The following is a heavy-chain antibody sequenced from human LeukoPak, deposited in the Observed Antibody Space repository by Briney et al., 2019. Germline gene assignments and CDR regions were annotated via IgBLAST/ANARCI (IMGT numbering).Heavy chain of an antibody. J-gene: IGHJ4*02. V-gene: IGHV4-38-2*02. CDR3: AGGKAFHSVAVAGPFDY. D-gene: IGHD6-19*01. CDR2: IYHSGST. CDR1: GYSISSGYY. Sequence: SETLSLTCTVSGYSISSGYYWGWIRQPPGKGLEWIGSIYHSGSTYYNPSLKSRVTISVDTSKNQFSLKLSSVTAADTAVYYCAGGKAFHSVAVAGPFDYWGQGTLVTVSS.